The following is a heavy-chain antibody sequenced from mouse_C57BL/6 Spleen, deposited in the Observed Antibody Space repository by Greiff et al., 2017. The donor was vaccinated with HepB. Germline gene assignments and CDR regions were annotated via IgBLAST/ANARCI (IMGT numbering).Heavy chain of an antibody. CDR2: INYDGSST. Sequence: EVQLVESEGGLVQPGSSMKLSCTASGFTFSDYYMAWVRQVPEKGLEWVANINYDGSSTYYLDSLKSRFIISRDNAKNILYLQMSSLKSEDTATYYCARDCYYGSSYYAMDYWGQGTSVTVSS. V-gene: IGHV5-16*01. CDR1: GFTFSDYY. CDR3: ARDCYYGSSYYAMDY. D-gene: IGHD1-1*01. J-gene: IGHJ4*01.